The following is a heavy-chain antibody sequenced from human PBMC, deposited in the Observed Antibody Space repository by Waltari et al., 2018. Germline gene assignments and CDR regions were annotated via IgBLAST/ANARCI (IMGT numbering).Heavy chain of an antibody. V-gene: IGHV3-21*03. Sequence: EVQLVESGGGLVKPGGSLRLSCVASGFTFSSYSMNWVRQAPGKGLEWVSSISSSSSYIYYADSVKGRFTISRDNAKNSLYLQMNSLRAEDTAVYYCARDRSGSYQHFDYWGQGTLVTVSS. CDR1: GFTFSSYS. D-gene: IGHD1-26*01. J-gene: IGHJ4*02. CDR3: ARDRSGSYQHFDY. CDR2: ISSSSSYI.